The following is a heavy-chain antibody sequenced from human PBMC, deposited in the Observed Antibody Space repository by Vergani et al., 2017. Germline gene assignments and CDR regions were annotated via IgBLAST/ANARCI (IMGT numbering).Heavy chain of an antibody. J-gene: IGHJ4*02. V-gene: IGHV3-48*01. D-gene: IGHD2-2*01. CDR3: ARDLSPESPYCSSTSCSEDY. CDR1: GFTFSSYS. CDR2: ISSSSRTI. Sequence: EVQLVESGGGLVQPGGSLRLSCAASGFTFSSYSMNWVRQAPGKGLEWVSYISSSSRTIYYADSVKGRFTISRDNAKNSLYLQMNSLRAEDTAVYYCARDLSPESPYCSSTSCSEDYWGQGTLITVSS.